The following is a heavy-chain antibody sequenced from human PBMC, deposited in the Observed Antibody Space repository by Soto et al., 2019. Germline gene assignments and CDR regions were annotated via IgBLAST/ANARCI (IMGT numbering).Heavy chain of an antibody. V-gene: IGHV3-30-3*01. D-gene: IGHD2-2*01. CDR3: ARGQEYQLPKLAIWGNYYYGMDV. CDR2: ISYDVSNK. CDR1: GFTFSSYA. J-gene: IGHJ6*02. Sequence: GGSLRLSCAASGFTFSSYAMHWVRQAPGKGLEWVAVISYDVSNKYYADSVKGRFTISRDNSKNTLYLQMNSLRAEDTAVYYCARGQEYQLPKLAIWGNYYYGMDVWGQGTRVTVSS.